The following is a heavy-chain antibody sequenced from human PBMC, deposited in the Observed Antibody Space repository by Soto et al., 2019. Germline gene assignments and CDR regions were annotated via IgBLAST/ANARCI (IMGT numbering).Heavy chain of an antibody. D-gene: IGHD3-10*01. Sequence: ASVKVSCKASGYTFTSYAMHWVRQAPGQRLEWMGWINAGNGNTKYSQKFQGRATITRDTSASTAYMELSSLRSEDTAVYYCASGMVRGAPGYAFDIWGQGTMVTVSS. CDR3: ASGMVRGAPGYAFDI. CDR2: INAGNGNT. J-gene: IGHJ3*02. V-gene: IGHV1-3*01. CDR1: GYTFTSYA.